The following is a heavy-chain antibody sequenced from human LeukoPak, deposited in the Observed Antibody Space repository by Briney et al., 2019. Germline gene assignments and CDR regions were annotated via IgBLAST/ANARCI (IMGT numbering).Heavy chain of an antibody. D-gene: IGHD6-13*01. J-gene: IGHJ6*03. CDR3: ARGVWEQLVLYYYYYMAV. V-gene: IGHV4-59*01. Sequence: SETLSLTCTVSGGSISSYYWSWIRQPPGKGLEWIGYIYYSGSTNYNPSLKSRVTISVDTSKNQFSLKLSSVTAADTAVYYCARGVWEQLVLYYYYYMAVWGKGTTVTVSS. CDR2: IYYSGST. CDR1: GGSISSYY.